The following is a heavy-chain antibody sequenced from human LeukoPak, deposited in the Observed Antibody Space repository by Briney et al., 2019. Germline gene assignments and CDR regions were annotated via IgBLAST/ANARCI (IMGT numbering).Heavy chain of an antibody. V-gene: IGHV1-2*02. CDR3: AREGLLRMGGYPIHPPGY. Sequence: AASVKVSCKASGYTFTGYYMHWVRQAPGQGLEWMGWINPNSGGTNYAQKFQGRVTMTRDTSISTAYMELSRLRSDDTAVYYCAREGLLRMGGYPIHPPGYWGQGTLVTVSS. CDR2: INPNSGGT. J-gene: IGHJ4*02. CDR1: GYTFTGYY. D-gene: IGHD5-12*01.